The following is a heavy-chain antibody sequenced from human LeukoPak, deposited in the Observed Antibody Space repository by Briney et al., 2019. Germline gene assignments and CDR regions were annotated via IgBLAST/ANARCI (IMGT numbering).Heavy chain of an antibody. J-gene: IGHJ4*02. CDR2: ISSSSSTI. Sequence: GGSLRLSCAASGFTFSSYSMNWVRQAPGKGLEWASYISSSSSTIYYADSVKGRFTISRDNAKNSLYLQMNSLRAEDTAVYYCARDRGYDFWSGFYWGQGTLVTVSS. D-gene: IGHD3-3*01. CDR1: GFTFSSYS. V-gene: IGHV3-48*01. CDR3: ARDRGYDFWSGFY.